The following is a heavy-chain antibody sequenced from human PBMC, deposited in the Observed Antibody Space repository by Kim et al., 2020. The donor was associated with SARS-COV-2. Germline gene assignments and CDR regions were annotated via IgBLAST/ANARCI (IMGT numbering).Heavy chain of an antibody. Sequence: GGSLRLSCAASGFTFSSYDMHWVRQATGKGLEWVSAIGTAGDTYYPGSVKGRFTISRENAKNSLYLQMNSLRAGDTAVYYCARGVDDYVWGSYRSLTHEGGMDVWGQGTTVTVSS. CDR3: ARGVDDYVWGSYRSLTHEGGMDV. CDR2: IGTAGDT. CDR1: GFTFSSYD. D-gene: IGHD3-16*02. J-gene: IGHJ6*02. V-gene: IGHV3-13*01.